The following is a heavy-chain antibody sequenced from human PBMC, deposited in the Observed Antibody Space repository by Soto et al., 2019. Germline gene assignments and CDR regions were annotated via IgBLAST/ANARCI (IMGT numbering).Heavy chain of an antibody. J-gene: IGHJ6*02. Sequence: PSQTLSLTCVISGDTVSSGNAAWNWIRQSPSSGLQWLGRTFFRSKWHTDYAVSLRGRVTITADTSKNQFSLQLESVTPEDTAVYYCAVTSNGDYRNYYGMAVWGQGITVTVSS. CDR1: GDTVSSGNAA. D-gene: IGHD3-10*01. CDR2: TFFRSKWHT. V-gene: IGHV6-1*01. CDR3: AVTSNGDYRNYYGMAV.